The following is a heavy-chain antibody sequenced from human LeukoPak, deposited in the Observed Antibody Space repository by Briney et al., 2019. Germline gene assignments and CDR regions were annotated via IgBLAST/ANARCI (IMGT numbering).Heavy chain of an antibody. V-gene: IGHV1-2*02. D-gene: IGHD3-10*01. CDR2: INPNSGDT. J-gene: IGHJ4*02. Sequence: ASVKVSCKASGYTFTGHYIHWVRQVPGQGLEWMGWINPNSGDTNYAQKFQDRVSMTLDTSISTASMEVNRLTSDDTAVYYCAKDGRGVRNFYSSAIQVDFWGQGTLVTVSS. CDR1: GYTFTGHY. CDR3: AKDGRGVRNFYSSAIQVDF.